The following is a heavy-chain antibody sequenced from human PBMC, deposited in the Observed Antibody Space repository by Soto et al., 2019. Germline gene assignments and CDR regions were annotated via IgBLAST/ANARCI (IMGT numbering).Heavy chain of an antibody. CDR3: ARGPDIWYYYHMDV. CDR1: VYTFTSYD. V-gene: IGHV1-8*01. CDR2: MNPNSGNT. Sequence: QVQLVQSGAELKKPGASVKVSCKASVYTFTSYDINWVRQATGQGLEWMGWMNPNSGNTGYAQKFQGRVTMTRNTSISTAYMELSSLRSEDTAVYYCARGPDIWYYYHMDVWGKGTTVTVSS. J-gene: IGHJ6*03.